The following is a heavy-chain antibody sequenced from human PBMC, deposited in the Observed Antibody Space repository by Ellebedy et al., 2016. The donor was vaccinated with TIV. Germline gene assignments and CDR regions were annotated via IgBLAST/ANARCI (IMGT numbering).Heavy chain of an antibody. CDR2: IKNDGSTV. CDR3: ARSDWFDP. Sequence: GGSLRLXXAASGFTFSSYWMSWVRQAPGKGLEWVSRIKNDGSTVSYADSVKGRFTVSRDNAKNTLYLQMNSLRVEDTAVYHCARSDWFDPWGQGTLVTVSS. CDR1: GFTFSSYW. J-gene: IGHJ5*02. V-gene: IGHV3-74*01.